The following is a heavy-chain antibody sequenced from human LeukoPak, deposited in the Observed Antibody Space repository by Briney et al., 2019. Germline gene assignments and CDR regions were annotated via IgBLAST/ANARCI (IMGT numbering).Heavy chain of an antibody. D-gene: IGHD5-24*01. V-gene: IGHV4-39*01. Sequence: SETLSLTCTVSGGSISSSSYYWGWIRQPPGKGLEWIGSIYYSGSTYYNPSLKSRVTISVDTSKNQFSLKLSSVTAADTAVYYCARVEMTTISYSFDYWGQGTPVTVSS. CDR1: GGSISSSSYY. J-gene: IGHJ4*02. CDR3: ARVEMTTISYSFDY. CDR2: IYYSGST.